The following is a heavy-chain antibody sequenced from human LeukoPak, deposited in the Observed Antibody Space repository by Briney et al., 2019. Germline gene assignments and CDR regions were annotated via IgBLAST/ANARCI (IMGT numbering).Heavy chain of an antibody. V-gene: IGHV4-39*01. D-gene: IGHD3-22*01. CDR1: GGSISSSSYY. J-gene: IGHJ4*02. CDR3: ARGDYDSSGSIGY. CDR2: IYYSGST. Sequence: PSETLSLTCTVSGGSISSSSYYWGWIRQPPGKGLEWIGSIYYSGSTYYNPSLKSRVTISVYTSKNQFSLKLSSVTAADTAVYYCARGDYDSSGSIGYWGQGTLVTVSS.